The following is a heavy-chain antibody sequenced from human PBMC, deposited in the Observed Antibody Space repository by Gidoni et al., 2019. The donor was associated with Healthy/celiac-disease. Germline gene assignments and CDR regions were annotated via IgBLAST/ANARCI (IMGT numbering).Heavy chain of an antibody. CDR1: GGSFSGYY. Sequence: QVQLQQWGAGLLKPSETLSLTCAVYGGSFSGYYWSWIRQPPGKGLEWIGEINHSGSTNYNPSLKSRVTISVDTPKNQFSLKLSSVTAADTAVYYCARDGNDFWSGYYATSLYYFDYWGQGTLVTVSS. D-gene: IGHD3-3*01. V-gene: IGHV4-34*01. CDR2: INHSGST. CDR3: ARDGNDFWSGYYATSLYYFDY. J-gene: IGHJ4*02.